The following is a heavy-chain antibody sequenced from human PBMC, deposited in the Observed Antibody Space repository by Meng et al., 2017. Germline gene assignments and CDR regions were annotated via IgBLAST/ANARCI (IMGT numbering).Heavy chain of an antibody. CDR1: GYTFPGYH. CDR2: INPNSGGT. Sequence: ASVKVSCKASGYTFPGYHMHWVRQAPGQGLEWMGRINPNSGGTNYAQKFQGRVTMTRDTSISTAYMELSRLRSDDTAVYYCARDWPYYDSSGYVYYYYGMDVWGQGTTVTVSS. J-gene: IGHJ6*02. D-gene: IGHD3-22*01. CDR3: ARDWPYYDSSGYVYYYYGMDV. V-gene: IGHV1-2*06.